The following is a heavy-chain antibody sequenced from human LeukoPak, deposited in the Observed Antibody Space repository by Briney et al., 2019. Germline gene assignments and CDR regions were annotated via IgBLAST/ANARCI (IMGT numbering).Heavy chain of an antibody. CDR1: GFTFSSYA. Sequence: GGSLRLSCAASGFTFSSYAMHWVRQAPGKGLEWVAVISSDGSNKYYADSVKGRFTISRDNSKNTLYLQMNSLRAEDTAVYYRARDHRRAYYYDSSGSGIFDYWGQGTLVTVSS. D-gene: IGHD3-22*01. CDR2: ISSDGSNK. CDR3: ARDHRRAYYYDSSGSGIFDY. V-gene: IGHV3-30*01. J-gene: IGHJ4*02.